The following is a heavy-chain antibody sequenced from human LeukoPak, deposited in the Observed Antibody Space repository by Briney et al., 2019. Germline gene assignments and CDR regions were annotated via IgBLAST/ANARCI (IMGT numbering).Heavy chain of an antibody. J-gene: IGHJ5*02. CDR2: INHSGST. CDR3: ARGSTSSSRWFDP. Sequence: SETLSLTCAVYGGSFSGYYWSWTRQPPGKGLEWIGEINHSGSTNYNPSLKSRVTISVDTSKNQFSLKLSSATAADTAVYYCARGSTSSSRWFDPWGQGTLVTVSS. V-gene: IGHV4-34*01. D-gene: IGHD6-13*01. CDR1: GGSFSGYY.